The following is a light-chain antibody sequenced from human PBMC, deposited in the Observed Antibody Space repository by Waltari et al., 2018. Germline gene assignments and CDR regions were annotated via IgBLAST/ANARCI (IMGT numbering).Light chain of an antibody. V-gene: IGKV1-5*03. CDR2: KAS. CDR1: QSISNW. Sequence: DIQMTQSPSTLSASVGDRVTITCRASQSISNWLAWYQQKQGTAPKILICKASSLESGVPSRFSGSGSGTEFTLTISSLQPDDFATYYCQHYNSYPLTFGGGTKVEIK. J-gene: IGKJ4*01. CDR3: QHYNSYPLT.